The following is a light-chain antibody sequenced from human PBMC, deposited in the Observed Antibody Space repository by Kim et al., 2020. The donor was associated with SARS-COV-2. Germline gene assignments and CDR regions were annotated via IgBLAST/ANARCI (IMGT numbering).Light chain of an antibody. V-gene: IGLV3-19*01. J-gene: IGLJ2*01. CDR2: GKN. Sequence: ALGNTFRMRSHGDSLRSYCATCYQQKPGQPKILVIYGKNNRPSGIPDRFSGSSSGNTASLTSTGTQAGDEADYYCNSRDSNNNVLFGGGTQLTVL. CDR3: NSRDSNNNVL. CDR1: SLRSYC.